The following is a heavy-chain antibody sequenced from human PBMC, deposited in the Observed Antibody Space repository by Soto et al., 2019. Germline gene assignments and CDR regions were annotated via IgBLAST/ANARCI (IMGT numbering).Heavy chain of an antibody. CDR2: ISAYNGNT. V-gene: IGHV1-18*01. D-gene: IGHD5-18*01. CDR3: AREDVDTGL. J-gene: IGHJ4*02. CDR1: GYTFRTYG. Sequence: ASVKVSCKTSGYTFRTYGITWVRQAPGQGLEWMGWISAYNGNTNYAQKLQGRVTLTTDTSTSTAYMELRSLTSDDTAVYFCAREDVDTGLWGQGALVTVSS.